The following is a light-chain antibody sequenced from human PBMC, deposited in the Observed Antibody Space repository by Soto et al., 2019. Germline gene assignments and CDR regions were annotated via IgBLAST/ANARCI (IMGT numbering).Light chain of an antibody. V-gene: IGKV1-39*01. Sequence: DIQMTQSPSSLSASVGDRVTITCRASQTISNYLNWYQQQPGKAPKLLIYAASSLQSGVPSRFSGSGSGTDFTLTISRLEPEDFAVYYCQQNDSSPSWTFGQGTKVDIK. CDR2: AAS. CDR3: QQNDSSPSWT. J-gene: IGKJ1*01. CDR1: QTISNY.